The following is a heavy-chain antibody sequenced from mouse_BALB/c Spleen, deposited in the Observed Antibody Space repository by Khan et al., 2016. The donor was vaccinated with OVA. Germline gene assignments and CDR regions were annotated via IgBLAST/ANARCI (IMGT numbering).Heavy chain of an antibody. D-gene: IGHD1-2*01. Sequence: EVELVESGGGLVKPGGSLKLSCAASGFTFSSYAMSWVRQTPEKRLEWVATISSGGGYTYYPDSVKGRFTISSDNAKNTLYLQMSSLRSEDTAMYYCARPPFTTAWYFDVWGAGTTVTVSS. CDR2: ISSGGGYT. CDR3: ARPPFTTAWYFDV. CDR1: GFTFSSYA. J-gene: IGHJ1*01. V-gene: IGHV5-9-3*01.